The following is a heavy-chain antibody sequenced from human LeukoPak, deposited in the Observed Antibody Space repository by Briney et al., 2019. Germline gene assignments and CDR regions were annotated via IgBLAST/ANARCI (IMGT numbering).Heavy chain of an antibody. CDR2: LSGSGGTT. D-gene: IGHD4-17*01. Sequence: GGSLRLSCVASGFTFSSYAMSWVRQAPGKGLEWLSGLSGSGGTTYYADSVKGRFTISRDNSKNTLYLQMNSLRADDTAVYYCAKGSIYGDYGDFDHWGQGTLVTVSS. V-gene: IGHV3-23*01. CDR1: GFTFSSYA. J-gene: IGHJ4*02. CDR3: AKGSIYGDYGDFDH.